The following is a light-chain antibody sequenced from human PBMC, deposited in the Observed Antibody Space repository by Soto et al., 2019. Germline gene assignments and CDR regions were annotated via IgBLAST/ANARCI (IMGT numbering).Light chain of an antibody. Sequence: QSVLTQPPSACGTPGQRVTISCSGSSSNIGSNTVNWYQQLPGTAPKLLIYSNNQRPSGVPDRFSGYKSGTSASLAISGLQSEDVSDYSCAAWDDSLNAYLFGTGTKVTVL. CDR2: SNN. J-gene: IGLJ1*01. CDR1: SSNIGSNT. CDR3: AAWDDSLNAYL. V-gene: IGLV1-44*01.